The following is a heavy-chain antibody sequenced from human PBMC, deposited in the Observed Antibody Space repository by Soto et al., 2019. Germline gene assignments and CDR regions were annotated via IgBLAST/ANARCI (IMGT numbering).Heavy chain of an antibody. D-gene: IGHD4-17*01. CDR1: GFTFSAYY. CDR3: ARDVDADFRTDFDY. V-gene: IGHV3-11*01. J-gene: IGHJ4*02. Sequence: PGGSLRLSCAASGFTFSAYYIHLIRRASGKGLEWISYISGNGEVIQYAASARGRFTISRDNAENSVYLEMESLRDEDTALYYCARDVDADFRTDFDYWGRGTLVTVSS. CDR2: ISGNGEVI.